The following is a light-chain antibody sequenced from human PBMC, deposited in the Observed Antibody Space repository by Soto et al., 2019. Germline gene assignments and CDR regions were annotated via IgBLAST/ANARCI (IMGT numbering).Light chain of an antibody. V-gene: IGLV2-23*01. CDR3: CAYVGFGSSVV. CDR1: SSDVGSYSL. Sequence: QSALTQPASLSGSPGQSVTISCTGTSSDVGSYSLVSWYQHHPGKAXXLXXYEGXXRXSXXXXXXSGSXSXXXXXXXVSGVXAEDEADYYCCAYVGFGSSVVFGGGTKLTVL. J-gene: IGLJ3*02. CDR2: EGX.